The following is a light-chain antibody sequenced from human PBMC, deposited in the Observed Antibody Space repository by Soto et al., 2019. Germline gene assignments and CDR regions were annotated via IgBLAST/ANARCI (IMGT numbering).Light chain of an antibody. CDR3: MQALQTPMYT. CDR1: QSLLHSNGYNS. J-gene: IGKJ2*01. V-gene: IGKV2-28*01. Sequence: DIVMTQSPLSMPVTPGEPASISCRSSQSLLHSNGYNSLDWYLQKPGQSPQILIYLGSNRASGVSDRYSGSGGGTDLTLEIIRVEAEDVGVYYCMQALQTPMYTFGQGTKLEIK. CDR2: LGS.